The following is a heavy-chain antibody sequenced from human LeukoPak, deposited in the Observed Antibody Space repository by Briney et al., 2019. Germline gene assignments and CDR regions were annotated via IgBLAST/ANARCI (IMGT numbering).Heavy chain of an antibody. D-gene: IGHD3-16*01. Sequence: GGSLRLSCAASGFTFSDYWRHWVRQAPGKGLVWVSRLNSDGSSTNYADSGKGRFTISRDNAKTTLYLQMNRLRDEDTAVFYCARSRYDYIWGIDYWGQGPLVTISS. J-gene: IGHJ4*02. CDR2: LNSDGSST. V-gene: IGHV3-74*01. CDR3: ARSRYDYIWGIDY. CDR1: GFTFSDYW.